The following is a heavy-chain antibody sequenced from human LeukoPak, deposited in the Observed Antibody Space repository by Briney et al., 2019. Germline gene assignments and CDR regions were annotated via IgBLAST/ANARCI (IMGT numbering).Heavy chain of an antibody. J-gene: IGHJ6*03. V-gene: IGHV4-34*01. CDR2: MNPSGST. CDR3: ARGRQDVTMIVVVMTAVSYYLDV. Sequence: SGTLSLTCAVYGGSFSGYYWTWIRQTPEKGLAWIGEMNPSGSTNYNPSLKSRVTISVDTSKNQFSLELSSVTAADTAVHYCARGRQDVTMIVVVMTAVSYYLDVWGKGTTVTVS. D-gene: IGHD3-22*01. CDR1: GGSFSGYY.